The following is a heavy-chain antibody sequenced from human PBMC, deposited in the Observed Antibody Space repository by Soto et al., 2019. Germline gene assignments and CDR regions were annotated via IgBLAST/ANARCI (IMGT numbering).Heavy chain of an antibody. CDR3: ARAGSGNYYEGDY. CDR2: INTDNGNT. Sequence: GASVKVSCKASGYTLSIYGITWLRQAPGQGLEWMGWINTDNGNTDYAQKLQGRLTMTTDTSTSTAYMELRSLRSDDTAVYYCARAGSGNYYEGDYWGQGTPVTVSS. J-gene: IGHJ4*02. CDR1: GYTLSIYG. D-gene: IGHD1-26*01. V-gene: IGHV1-18*01.